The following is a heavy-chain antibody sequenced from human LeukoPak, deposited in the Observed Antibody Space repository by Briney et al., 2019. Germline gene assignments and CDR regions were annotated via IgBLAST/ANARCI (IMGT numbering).Heavy chain of an antibody. CDR3: ARGQAVVEDAFDI. J-gene: IGHJ3*02. CDR1: GGTFSSYA. V-gene: IGHV1-2*02. Sequence: ASVKVSCKASGGTFSSYAISWVRQAPGQGLEWMGWINPNSGGTNYAQKFQGRVTMTRDTSISTAYMELSRLRSDDTAVYYCARGQAVVEDAFDIWGQGTMVTVSS. CDR2: INPNSGGT. D-gene: IGHD3-22*01.